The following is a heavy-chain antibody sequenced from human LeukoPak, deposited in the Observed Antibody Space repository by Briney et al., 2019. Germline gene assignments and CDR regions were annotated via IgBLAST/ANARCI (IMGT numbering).Heavy chain of an antibody. D-gene: IGHD2-2*01. V-gene: IGHV1-46*01. CDR1: GYTFTSYF. CDR3: ARDFDCSSTSCYDQGDY. Sequence: ASVKVSCKASGYTFTSYFMPGVGRAPGHGLRGMGIFNPSGGSTSYAQKFQGRVAMTRDTSTSTVYMELSSLRSEDTAVYYCARDFDCSSTSCYDQGDYWGQGTLVTVSS. CDR2: FNPSGGST. J-gene: IGHJ4*02.